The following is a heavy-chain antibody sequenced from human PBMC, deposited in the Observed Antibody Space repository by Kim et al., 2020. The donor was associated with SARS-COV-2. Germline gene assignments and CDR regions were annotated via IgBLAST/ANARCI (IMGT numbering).Heavy chain of an antibody. D-gene: IGHD3-3*01. J-gene: IGHJ4*02. CDR1: GGTFSSYA. V-gene: IGHV1-69*13. Sequence: SVKVSCKASGGTFSSYAISWVRQAPGQGLEWMGGIIPIFGTANYAQKFQGRVTITADESTSTAYMELSSLRSEDTAVYYCARGWSGYYMGVPCLDYWGQGTLVTVSS. CDR3: ARGWSGYYMGVPCLDY. CDR2: IIPIFGTA.